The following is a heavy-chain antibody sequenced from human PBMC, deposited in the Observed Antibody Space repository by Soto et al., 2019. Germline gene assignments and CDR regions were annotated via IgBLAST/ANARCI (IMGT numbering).Heavy chain of an antibody. CDR2: IYYSGST. CDR1: GGSISSSSYY. J-gene: IGHJ5*02. V-gene: IGHV4-39*01. D-gene: IGHD2-15*01. CDR3: ARLARPRGAPMRYCSGGSCYGWFDP. Sequence: PWETLSLTCTVSGGSISSSSYYWGWIRQRPVKGLEWIGSIYYSGSTYYNPSLNSRVTISVDTSKNQFSLKLSSVTAADTAVYYCARLARPRGAPMRYCSGGSCYGWFDPWGQGTLVTISS.